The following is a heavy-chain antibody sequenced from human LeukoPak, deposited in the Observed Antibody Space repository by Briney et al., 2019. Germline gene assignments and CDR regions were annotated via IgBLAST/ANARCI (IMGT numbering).Heavy chain of an antibody. V-gene: IGHV4-4*07. CDR1: GGSISSYY. D-gene: IGHD4-11*01. J-gene: IGHJ6*03. CDR2: IYNTGSS. CDR3: ARGGTVNYYYMDV. Sequence: PSETLSLTCTVSGGSISSYYWSWVRQPAGKGREGIGRIYNTGSSNYNPSLTRRGTISVDTTKNQFSLKLSSVTAAGTAVYYCARGGTVNYYYMDVWGKGTTVTVSS.